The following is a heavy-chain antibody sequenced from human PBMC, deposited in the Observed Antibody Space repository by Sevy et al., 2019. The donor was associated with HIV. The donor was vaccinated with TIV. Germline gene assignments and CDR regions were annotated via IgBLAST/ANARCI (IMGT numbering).Heavy chain of an antibody. D-gene: IGHD3-22*01. V-gene: IGHV1-69*13. CDR3: ARLYHDGSAVQAFDI. Sequence: ASVKVSCKASGGTFSSYGISWVRQAPGQGLEWMGIFIPIFGTTNYEQRFQGRVTLTADESTSTAYMELSSLRSEDTAVYYCARLYHDGSAVQAFDIWGQGTMVTVSS. J-gene: IGHJ3*02. CDR1: GGTFSSYG. CDR2: FIPIFGTT.